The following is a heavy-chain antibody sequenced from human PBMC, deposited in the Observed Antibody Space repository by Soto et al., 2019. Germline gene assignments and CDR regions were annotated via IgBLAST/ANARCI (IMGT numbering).Heavy chain of an antibody. CDR2: INSDGSST. CDR3: APDYLDD. J-gene: IGHJ4*02. V-gene: IGHV3-74*01. CDR1: GFTFSDYY. Sequence: GGSLRLSCAASGFTFSDYYMNWIRQAPGKGLEWVSRINSDGSSTSYADSVKGRFTISRDNAKNTLYLQMNSLRAEDTAVYYCAPDYLDDWGQGTLVPVSS.